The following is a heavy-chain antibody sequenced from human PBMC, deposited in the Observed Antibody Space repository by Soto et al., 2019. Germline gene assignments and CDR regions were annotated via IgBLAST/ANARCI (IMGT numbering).Heavy chain of an antibody. V-gene: IGHV1-3*04. CDR1: GYTFTSYD. Sequence: GASVKVSCKASGYTFTSYDMHWVRQAPGQRLEWMGWINTGNGNTKYSQKFQGRVTITRGTSASTAHMELSSLRSEDTAVFYCARQQLVERGFDYWGQGALVTVSS. CDR2: INTGNGNT. J-gene: IGHJ4*02. D-gene: IGHD6-6*01. CDR3: ARQQLVERGFDY.